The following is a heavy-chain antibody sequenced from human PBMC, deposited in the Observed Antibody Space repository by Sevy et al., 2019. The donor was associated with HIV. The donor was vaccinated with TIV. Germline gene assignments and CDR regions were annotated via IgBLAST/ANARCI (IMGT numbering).Heavy chain of an antibody. V-gene: IGHV3-30*18. Sequence: GGSLRLSCAASGFIFSGYAMYWVRQAPGKGLEWVAVISYDGSNKYYADSVKGRFTISRDNSKNTLYLQMNSLRAEDTTVYYCAKEPHYYDSSGYYFQGYWGQGTLVTVSS. D-gene: IGHD3-22*01. J-gene: IGHJ4*02. CDR2: ISYDGSNK. CDR1: GFIFSGYA. CDR3: AKEPHYYDSSGYYFQGY.